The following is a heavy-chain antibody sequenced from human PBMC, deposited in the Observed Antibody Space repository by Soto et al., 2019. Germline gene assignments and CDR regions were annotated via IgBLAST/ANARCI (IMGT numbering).Heavy chain of an antibody. Sequence: EVQLAESGGGLVQPGRSLGLSCTASGFTFGDYAMSWFRRAPGKGLEWVGFIRRKASGGTTEYAASVKGRFTISRDVSKSIVYLQMSSLKTEDTGVYYCTTGFYSDYDPFDYWGQGTLVTVSS. CDR3: TTGFYSDYDPFDY. CDR2: IRRKASGGTT. J-gene: IGHJ4*02. V-gene: IGHV3-49*03. D-gene: IGHD5-12*01. CDR1: GFTFGDYA.